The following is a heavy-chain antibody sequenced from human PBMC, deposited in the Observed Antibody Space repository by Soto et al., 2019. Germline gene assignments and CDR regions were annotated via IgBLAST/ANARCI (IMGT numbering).Heavy chain of an antibody. CDR2: ISGSAANT. J-gene: IGHJ5*02. V-gene: IGHV3-23*01. CDR1: GFTFSSYA. CDR3: AKKIFVTSPAALCFDP. D-gene: IGHD2-2*01. Sequence: PGGSLRLSCAASGFTFSSYAMSWFRQAPGKGLEWVSAISGSAANTYYADSVKGRFTISRDNSKNTLYLQMDSLTTEDTAIYYCAKKIFVTSPAALCFDPWGQGTLVTVSS.